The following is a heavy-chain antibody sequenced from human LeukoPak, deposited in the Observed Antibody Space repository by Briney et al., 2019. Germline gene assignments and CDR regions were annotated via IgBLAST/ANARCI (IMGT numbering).Heavy chain of an antibody. Sequence: GGSLRLSCAASGFTFSTYWMNWVRRAPGKGLEWVANINQDGSEKYYVDSVKGRFTISRDNAKNSLYLQMNSLRARDTAVYYCARATYLSRSGSYAFDIWGQGTMVTVSS. J-gene: IGHJ3*02. CDR1: GFTFSTYW. V-gene: IGHV3-7*01. CDR2: INQDGSEK. CDR3: ARATYLSRSGSYAFDI. D-gene: IGHD1-26*01.